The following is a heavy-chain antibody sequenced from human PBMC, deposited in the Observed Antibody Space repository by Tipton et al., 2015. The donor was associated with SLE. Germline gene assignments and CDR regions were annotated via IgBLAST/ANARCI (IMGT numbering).Heavy chain of an antibody. CDR2: INHSGGT. Sequence: TLSLTCAVNGGSFSGYFWTWIRQPPGKGLEWIGEINHSGGTNYNPSLKSRVTISIDTSKNQFSLNLSSVTAADTGVYYCARGVAIYWITYYDYYMDVWGKGTTVTVSS. V-gene: IGHV4-34*01. D-gene: IGHD2-2*03. CDR1: GGSFSGYF. J-gene: IGHJ6*03. CDR3: ARGVAIYWITYYDYYMDV.